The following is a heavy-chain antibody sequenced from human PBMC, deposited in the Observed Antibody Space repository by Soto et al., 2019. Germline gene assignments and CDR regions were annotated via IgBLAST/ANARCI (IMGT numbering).Heavy chain of an antibody. D-gene: IGHD1-20*01. Sequence: CGPTLVNPPATLTLTCTVSGFSPSNARMGVSWMSKPPGKALEWLAHIFSNDEKSYSTSLKSRLTISKDTSKSQVVLTMTNMDPVDTATYYCARTLRYNWKHTPWFDPWGQGTMVTVSS. CDR1: GFSPSNARMG. J-gene: IGHJ5*02. CDR3: ARTLRYNWKHTPWFDP. V-gene: IGHV2-26*01. CDR2: IFSNDEK.